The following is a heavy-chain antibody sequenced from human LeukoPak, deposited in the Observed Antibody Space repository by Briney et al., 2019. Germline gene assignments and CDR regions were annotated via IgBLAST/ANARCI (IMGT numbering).Heavy chain of an antibody. CDR3: AIGRIAAAQNLFDA. D-gene: IGHD6-13*01. CDR1: GFTFSSYG. V-gene: IGHV3-30*03. Sequence: PGGSLRPSCAASGFTFSSYGMHWVRQAPGKGLEWVAVISYDGSNKYYADSVKGRFTISRDNSKNTLYLQMNSVRAEDTAVYYCAIGRIAAAQNLFDAWGEGTLVTVSS. J-gene: IGHJ5*02. CDR2: ISYDGSNK.